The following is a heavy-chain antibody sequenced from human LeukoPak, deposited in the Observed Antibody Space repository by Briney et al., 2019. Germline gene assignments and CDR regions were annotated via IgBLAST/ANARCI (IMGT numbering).Heavy chain of an antibody. CDR3: ARESTAFDY. CDR1: GYTFTSYY. Sequence: AAVKVSCKSAGYTFTSYYIHLVRQAPGQGLEWMGLINPTCGRTSYAQQFQVRSSMSRARSTRRVYMDMKSLISQDTALYYCARESTAFDYWGQGTLVSVSS. J-gene: IGHJ4*02. V-gene: IGHV1-46*01. CDR2: INPTCGRT.